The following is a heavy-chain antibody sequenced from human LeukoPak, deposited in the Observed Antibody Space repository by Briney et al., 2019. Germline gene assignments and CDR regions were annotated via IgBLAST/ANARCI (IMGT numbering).Heavy chain of an antibody. CDR2: IYPGDSDT. CDR1: GYRFTSYW. J-gene: IGHJ4*02. Sequence: GESLKISCKGSGYRFTSYWIGWVRQMPGKGLEWMGIIYPGDSDTRYSPSFQGQVTISADKSFSTAYLQWSSLKASDTAMYYCATPYPREYCSSTTCYFNYWGQGTLVTVSS. V-gene: IGHV5-51*01. CDR3: ATPYPREYCSSTTCYFNY. D-gene: IGHD2-2*01.